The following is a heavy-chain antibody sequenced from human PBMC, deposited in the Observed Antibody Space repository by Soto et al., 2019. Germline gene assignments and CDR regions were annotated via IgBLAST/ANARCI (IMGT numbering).Heavy chain of an antibody. Sequence: SETLSLTCTVSGGSISSYYWSWIRQPAGKGLEWIGRIYTSGSTNYNPSLKSRVTMSVDTSKNQFSLKLSSVTAADTAVYYCARGWLVGRNYYYGMDVWGQGTTVTVSS. CDR3: ARGWLVGRNYYYGMDV. D-gene: IGHD6-19*01. CDR2: IYTSGST. J-gene: IGHJ6*02. V-gene: IGHV4-4*07. CDR1: GGSISSYY.